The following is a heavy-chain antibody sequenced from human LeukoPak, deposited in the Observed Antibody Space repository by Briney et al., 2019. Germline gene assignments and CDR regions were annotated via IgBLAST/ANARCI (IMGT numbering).Heavy chain of an antibody. Sequence: GGSLRLSCTASGFTFSSYAMNWVRQAPGKGLEWVSVISSNGVTTYYADSVKGQFTISRDNSKNTMYLQMNSLRADDTAVYYCAKDRDYYDDWGQGTLVTVSS. V-gene: IGHV3-23*01. CDR2: ISSNGVTT. J-gene: IGHJ4*02. CDR1: GFTFSSYA. CDR3: AKDRDYYDD.